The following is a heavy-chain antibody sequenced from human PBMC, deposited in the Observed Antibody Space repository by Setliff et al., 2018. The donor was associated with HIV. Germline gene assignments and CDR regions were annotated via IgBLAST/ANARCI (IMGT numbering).Heavy chain of an antibody. CDR2: INPNNGGT. Sequence: ASVKVSCKASGYTFTSYGVSWVRQAPGQGLEWMGWINPNNGGTDYAQKFQGRVTMSLDTSTNTVYLELKGLTSDDTAVYYCAKPRIFDSFDVWGPGTVVTVSS. D-gene: IGHD2-15*01. V-gene: IGHV1-18*01. J-gene: IGHJ3*01. CDR1: GYTFTSYG. CDR3: AKPRIFDSFDV.